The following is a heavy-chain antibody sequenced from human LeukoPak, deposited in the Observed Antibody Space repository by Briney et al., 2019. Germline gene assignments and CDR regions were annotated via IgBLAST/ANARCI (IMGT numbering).Heavy chain of an antibody. D-gene: IGHD1-26*01. CDR3: AKLILGARSLFDF. J-gene: IGHJ4*02. CDR1: GFTFSSHA. CDR2: ISGSGDST. Sequence: GGSLRLSCVASGFTFSSHAMSWVRQAPGKGLEWVSTISGSGDSTFCAGAVKGRFTISRDNSKNTLYLQMSSLRADDTAMYYCAKLILGARSLFDFRGQGILVTVSS. V-gene: IGHV3-23*01.